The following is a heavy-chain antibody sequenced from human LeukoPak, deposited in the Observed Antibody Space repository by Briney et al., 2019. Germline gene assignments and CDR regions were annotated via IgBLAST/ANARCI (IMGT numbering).Heavy chain of an antibody. D-gene: IGHD1-26*01. CDR1: GGSVSIYY. Sequence: SETLSLTCTVSGGSVSIYYWRWLRQPAGKGLEWIGRIHTSASTNYVPSLKRRVTMSVHTSKSQFSLKLSSVTAADTAVYYCARMVGATRCDIWGQGTMVTVSS. CDR3: ARMVGATRCDI. V-gene: IGHV4-4*07. J-gene: IGHJ3*02. CDR2: IHTSAST.